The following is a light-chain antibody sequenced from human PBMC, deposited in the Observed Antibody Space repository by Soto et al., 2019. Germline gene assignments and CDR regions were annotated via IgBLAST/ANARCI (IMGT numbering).Light chain of an antibody. V-gene: IGLV2-14*03. CDR2: DVS. CDR1: SSDVGRYNY. Sequence: QAVVTQPASVSGSPGQSITISCTGTSSDVGRYNYVSWYQQHPGKAPKVMIYDVSFRPSGVSNRFSGSKSGNTASLTISGLQAEDEADYYCSSYTISGSRVFGGGTKLTVL. J-gene: IGLJ2*01. CDR3: SSYTISGSRV.